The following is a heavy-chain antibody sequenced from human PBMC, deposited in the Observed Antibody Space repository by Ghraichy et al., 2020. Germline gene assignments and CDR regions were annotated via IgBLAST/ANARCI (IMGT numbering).Heavy chain of an antibody. Sequence: SETLSLTCAVYGGSFSGYYWSWIRQPPGKGLEWIGEINHSGSTNYNPSLKSRVTISVDTSKNQFSLKLSSVTAADTAVYYCARGARNYALYYYYYYMDVWGKGTTVTVSS. CDR2: INHSGST. CDR3: ARGARNYALYYYYYYMDV. J-gene: IGHJ6*03. D-gene: IGHD1-7*01. V-gene: IGHV4-34*01. CDR1: GGSFSGYY.